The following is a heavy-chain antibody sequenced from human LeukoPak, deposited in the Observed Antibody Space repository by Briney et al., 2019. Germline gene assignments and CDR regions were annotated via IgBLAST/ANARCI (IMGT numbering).Heavy chain of an antibody. V-gene: IGHV4-39*01. J-gene: IGHJ5*02. Sequence: SETLSLTCTVSGGFIRSSSYYWGWIRQPPGKGLEWIGSIYYSGNTYYNPSLSSRVTISVDTSKHQFSLRLSSVTAADTAVYYCGRLVQFSDSGGSFYLNWFDPWGQGTLVTVSS. CDR1: GGFIRSSSYY. D-gene: IGHD3-22*01. CDR3: GRLVQFSDSGGSFYLNWFDP. CDR2: IYYSGNT.